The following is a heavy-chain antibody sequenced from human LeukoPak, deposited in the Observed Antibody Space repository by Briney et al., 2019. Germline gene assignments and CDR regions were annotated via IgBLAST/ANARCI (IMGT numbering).Heavy chain of an antibody. V-gene: IGHV1-2*02. D-gene: IGHD3-22*01. J-gene: IGHJ3*02. CDR2: INPNSGGT. CDR1: GGTFSSYA. CDR3: ARGNYYDSSGCPAFDI. Sequence: ASVKVSCKASGGTFSSYAISWVRQAPGQGLEWMGWINPNSGGTNYAQKFQGRVTMTRDTSISTAYMELSRLRSDDTAVYYCARGNYYDSSGCPAFDIWGQGTMVTVSS.